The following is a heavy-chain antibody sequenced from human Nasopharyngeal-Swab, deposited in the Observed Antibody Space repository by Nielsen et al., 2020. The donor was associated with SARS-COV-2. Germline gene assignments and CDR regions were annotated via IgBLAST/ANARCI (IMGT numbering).Heavy chain of an antibody. CDR1: GYTFTSYD. CDR2: MNPNSDNT. CDR3: ARGGVPGYYYYYYYMDV. D-gene: IGHD3-10*01. Sequence: ASVKVSCKASGYTFTSYDINWVRQATGQGLEWMGWMNPNSDNTGYAQKFQGRVTMTRNTSISTAYMELSSLRSEDTAVYYCARGGVPGYYYYYYYMDVWGKGTTVTVSS. V-gene: IGHV1-8*01. J-gene: IGHJ6*03.